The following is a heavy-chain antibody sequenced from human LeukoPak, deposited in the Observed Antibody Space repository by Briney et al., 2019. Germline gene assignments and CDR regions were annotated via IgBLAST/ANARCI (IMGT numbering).Heavy chain of an antibody. CDR3: AKDKAQYYFDY. CDR2: IRYDGSNK. CDR1: GFTFSSYG. Sequence: GGSLRLSCAASGFTFSSYGMHWVRQAPGKGLEWVAFIRYDGSNKYYADSVKGRFTISRDNSKNTLYLQINSLRAEDTAVYYCAKDKAQYYFDYWGQGTLVTVSS. V-gene: IGHV3-30*02. J-gene: IGHJ4*02.